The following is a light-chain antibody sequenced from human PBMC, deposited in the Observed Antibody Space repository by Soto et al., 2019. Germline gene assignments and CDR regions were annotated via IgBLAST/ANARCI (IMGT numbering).Light chain of an antibody. CDR2: EVS. CDR1: SSDVGSYNL. CDR3: CSYAGSSTLV. Sequence: QSVLTQPASVSGSPGQSITISCPGTSSDVGSYNLVSWYQQHPGKAPKLMISEVSKRPSGVSHRFSGSKSGNTASLTISGLQAEDEADYYCCSYAGSSTLVFGGGTKVTVL. V-gene: IGLV2-23*02. J-gene: IGLJ2*01.